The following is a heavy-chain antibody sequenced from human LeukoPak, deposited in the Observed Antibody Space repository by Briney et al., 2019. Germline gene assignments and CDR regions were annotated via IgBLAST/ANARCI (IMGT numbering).Heavy chain of an antibody. CDR1: GFTFSGYS. CDR3: AGEPAIAARDFDY. CDR2: ISSSSSYI. Sequence: GRSLRLSCAASGFTFSGYSMNWVRQAPGKGLEWVSSISSSSSYIHYADSVKGRFTISRDNAKNSLYLQMNSLRAEDTAVYYCAGEPAIAARDFDYWGQGTLVTVSS. J-gene: IGHJ4*02. D-gene: IGHD6-6*01. V-gene: IGHV3-21*01.